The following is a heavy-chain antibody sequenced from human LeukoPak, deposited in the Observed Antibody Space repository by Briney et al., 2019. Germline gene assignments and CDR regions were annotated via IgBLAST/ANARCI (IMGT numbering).Heavy chain of an antibody. D-gene: IGHD7-27*01. Sequence: GGSLRLSCAASGFTFSSYEMHWVRQAPGKGLEWLSYISSSGSSTHYADSVKGRFTISRDNAKNSLYLQMHSLRAEDTAVYYCARDAQTADIDYWGQGTLVSVSS. CDR3: ARDAQTADIDY. J-gene: IGHJ4*02. CDR2: ISSSGSST. V-gene: IGHV3-48*03. CDR1: GFTFSSYE.